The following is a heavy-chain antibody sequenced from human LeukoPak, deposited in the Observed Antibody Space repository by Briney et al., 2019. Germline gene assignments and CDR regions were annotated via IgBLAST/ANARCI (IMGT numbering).Heavy chain of an antibody. CDR3: AKVYRGGWPFDY. V-gene: IGHV3-23*01. CDR2: ISASGDRT. J-gene: IGHJ4*02. CDR1: GFTFSSFA. D-gene: IGHD6-19*01. Sequence: GGSLRLSCAASGFTFSSFAMSWVRQAPGKGLEWVSGISASGDRTYYADSVKGRFTISRDNSNSMLYLQMSSLRAEDTAVYYCAKVYRGGWPFDYWGQGTLVTVSS.